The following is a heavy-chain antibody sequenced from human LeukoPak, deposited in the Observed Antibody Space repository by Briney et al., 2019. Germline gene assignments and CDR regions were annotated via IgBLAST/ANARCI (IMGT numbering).Heavy chain of an antibody. J-gene: IGHJ4*02. CDR1: GFTFGDYA. CDR2: IRSKAYGGTT. Sequence: GGSLRLSCTASGFTFGDYAMSGFRQAPGKGLEGVGFIRSKAYGGTTEYAASVKGRFTISRDDSKSIAYLQMNSLKTEDTAVYYCTRDVHIVATTNFDYWGQGTLVTVPS. V-gene: IGHV3-49*03. CDR3: TRDVHIVATTNFDY. D-gene: IGHD5-12*01.